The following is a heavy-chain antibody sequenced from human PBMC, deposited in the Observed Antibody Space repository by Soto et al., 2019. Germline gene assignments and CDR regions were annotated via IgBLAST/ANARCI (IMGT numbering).Heavy chain of an antibody. J-gene: IGHJ4*02. CDR3: ARQYSMAYFDY. D-gene: IGHD2-21*01. CDR1: GTSFRNYF. V-gene: IGHV1-69*01. Sequence: QVLLFQSGAEVKKPGSSVKISCRSSGTSFRNYFIGWVRQAPGHGLEWMGDIIPMLGTPKYAQQFQGRVSMTSDESTSTAYLELNCVRVEDTAIYYCARQYSMAYFDYWGQGTLVRVSS. CDR2: IIPMLGTP.